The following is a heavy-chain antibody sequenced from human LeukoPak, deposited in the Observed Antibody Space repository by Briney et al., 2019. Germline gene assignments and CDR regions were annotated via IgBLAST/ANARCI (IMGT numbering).Heavy chain of an antibody. CDR3: ARDPSARTRRVQH. CDR1: GFTFKTYD. CDR2: ISSSGSYI. J-gene: IGHJ1*01. V-gene: IGHV3-21*01. D-gene: IGHD5-18*01. Sequence: GGSLRLSCAASGFTFKTYDMNWVRQAPGKGLEWVSSISSSGSYIYYPASVKGRFTISRDNAKNSLFLQMNSLRAEDTAGYYCARDPSARTRRVQHWGQSTLVTVSS.